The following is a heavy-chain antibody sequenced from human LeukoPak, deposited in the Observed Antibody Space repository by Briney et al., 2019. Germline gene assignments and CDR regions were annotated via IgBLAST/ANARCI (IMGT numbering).Heavy chain of an antibody. J-gene: IGHJ4*02. CDR1: GGSISSSRYY. CDR2: IYSSGSI. Sequence: SETLSLTCTVSGGSISSSRYYWNWLRHPAGKGLEWMGLIYSSGSINHNPSLQSRITISVDTSKSQLSLKLSSVTAADTAVYFCARASRGFGELSYFNYWGQGILVTVSS. V-gene: IGHV4-61*02. D-gene: IGHD3-10*01. CDR3: ARASRGFGELSYFNY.